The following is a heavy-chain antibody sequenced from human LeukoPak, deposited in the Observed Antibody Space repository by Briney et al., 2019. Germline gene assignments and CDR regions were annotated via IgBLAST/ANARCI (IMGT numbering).Heavy chain of an antibody. Sequence: SETLSLTCSASGGSIITSDYWWVWTRQPPGKGLEWIGSILHSGSTYYNPSLKSRVAMSVDTSTNQYSLQLSSVTAADPAVYRCGGQLGYGAWALDYWAREPWSPSPQ. V-gene: IGHV4-39*01. CDR2: ILHSGST. J-gene: IGHJ4*02. CDR3: GGQLGYGAWALDY. CDR1: GGSIITSDYW. D-gene: IGHD4-17*01.